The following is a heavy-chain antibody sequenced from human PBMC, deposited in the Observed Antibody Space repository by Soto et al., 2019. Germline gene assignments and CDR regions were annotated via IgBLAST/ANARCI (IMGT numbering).Heavy chain of an antibody. V-gene: IGHV1-18*01. CDR1: GYTFTSYD. Sequence: ASVKVSCKASGYTFTSYDINWVRQATGQGLEWMGWISAYNGNTNYAQKLQGRVTMTTDTSTSTAYMELRSLRSDDTAVYYCARVVGATNWFDPWGQGTLVTVSS. CDR2: ISAYNGNT. CDR3: ARVVGATNWFDP. J-gene: IGHJ5*02. D-gene: IGHD1-26*01.